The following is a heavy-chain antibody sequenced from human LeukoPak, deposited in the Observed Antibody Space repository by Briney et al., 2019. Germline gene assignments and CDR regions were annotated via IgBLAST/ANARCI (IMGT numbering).Heavy chain of an antibody. CDR1: GDSISNNKYY. D-gene: IGHD3-10*01. CDR3: ARQLYVSGSYYAPMDV. V-gene: IGHV4-39*01. CDR2: VHYSGST. J-gene: IGHJ6*03. Sequence: TSETLSLTCTVSGDSISNNKYYWGWIRQPPGKGLEWIASVHYSGSTYYNPSLKSRVTISIDTSKNQFSLKLTSVTAADTAVYFCARQLYVSGSYYAPMDVWGKGTTVMISS.